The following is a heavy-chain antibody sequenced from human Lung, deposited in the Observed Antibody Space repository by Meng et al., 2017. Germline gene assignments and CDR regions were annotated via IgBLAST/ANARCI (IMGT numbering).Heavy chain of an antibody. CDR3: ARDDSGYADFDS. CDR2: VYHSGST. V-gene: IGHV4-4*02. D-gene: IGHD3-22*01. Sequence: QVQLQESGPGLVKHSGTLSLTCAVSGGSISSNNWWSWVRQTPGRGLEWIGEVYHSGSTNYNPSLKSRVIISVNNSKNQFSLKLTSVTAADTAVYYCARDDSGYADFDSWGQGTLVTVSS. J-gene: IGHJ4*02. CDR1: GGSISSNNW.